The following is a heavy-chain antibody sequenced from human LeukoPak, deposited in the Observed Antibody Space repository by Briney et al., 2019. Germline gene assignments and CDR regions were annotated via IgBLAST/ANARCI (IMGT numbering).Heavy chain of an antibody. CDR3: ARGLGYCSGGSCKNNYYYYMDV. D-gene: IGHD2-15*01. CDR2: INPNSGGT. V-gene: IGHV1-2*02. J-gene: IGHJ6*03. Sequence: GASVKVSCKASGYTFTGYYMHWVRQAPGQGLEWMGWINPNSGGTNYAQKFQGRVTMTRDTSISTAYMELSRLRSDDTAVYYCARGLGYCSGGSCKNNYYYYMDVWGKGTTVTISS. CDR1: GYTFTGYY.